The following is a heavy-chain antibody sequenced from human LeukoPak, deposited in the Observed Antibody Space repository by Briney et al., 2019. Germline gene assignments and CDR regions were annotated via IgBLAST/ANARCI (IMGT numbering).Heavy chain of an antibody. J-gene: IGHJ3*02. CDR2: ISTTTSYT. Sequence: PGGSLRLSCAASGFTLSDYYMSWIRQSPGKGLEWVSYISTTTSYTNYADSVKGRFTISRDNAKNSLYLQMNSLRAEDTAVYYCARSKTTQANDAFDIWGQGTMVTVSS. D-gene: IGHD4-11*01. CDR3: ARSKTTQANDAFDI. V-gene: IGHV3-11*03. CDR1: GFTLSDYY.